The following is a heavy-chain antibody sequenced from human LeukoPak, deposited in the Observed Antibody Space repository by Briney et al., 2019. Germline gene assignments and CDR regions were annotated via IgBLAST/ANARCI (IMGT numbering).Heavy chain of an antibody. Sequence: SETLSLTCTVSGGSISGYSWSWIRQPPGKGLEWIGYIYYGGSTNYNPSLKSRVTISVDTSKNQFSLKLSSVTAADTAVYYCARRDFDAFDFWGQGTMVTVSS. V-gene: IGHV4-59*01. D-gene: IGHD3/OR15-3a*01. CDR1: GGSISGYS. CDR3: ARRDFDAFDF. J-gene: IGHJ3*01. CDR2: IYYGGST.